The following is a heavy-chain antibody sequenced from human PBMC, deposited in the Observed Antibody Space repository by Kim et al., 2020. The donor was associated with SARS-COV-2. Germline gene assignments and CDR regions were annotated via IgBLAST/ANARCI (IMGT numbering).Heavy chain of an antibody. CDR2: IIPILGIR. V-gene: IGHV1-69*02. D-gene: IGHD1-1*01. CDR3: GKTTGTTLEDSIYNGMDV. CDR1: GGTFSSYT. Sequence: SVKVSCKSSGGTFSSYTFNWVRQAPGQGLEWMGRIIPILGIRNYAQKFQGRVTITADKSTSIAYMELNSLRFEDSAVYYCGKTTGTTLEDSIYNGMDVWGQGTTVTVSS. J-gene: IGHJ6*02.